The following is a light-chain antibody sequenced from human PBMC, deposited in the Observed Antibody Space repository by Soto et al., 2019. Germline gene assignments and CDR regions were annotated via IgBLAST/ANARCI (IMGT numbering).Light chain of an antibody. V-gene: IGLV2-11*01. CDR3: CSYAGSDSYV. CDR1: SSDVGGYNY. J-gene: IGLJ1*01. CDR2: DVS. Sequence: QSALTQPRSVSGYPGQSVTISCTGTSSDVGGYNYVSWYQEQPGKAPKLMIYDVSKRPSGVPDRFSGSKSGNTASLTISGLQAEDEADYYCCSYAGSDSYVFGTGTKLTVL.